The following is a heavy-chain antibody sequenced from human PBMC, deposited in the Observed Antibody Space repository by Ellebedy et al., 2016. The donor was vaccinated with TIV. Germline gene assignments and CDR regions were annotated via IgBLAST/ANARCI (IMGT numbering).Heavy chain of an antibody. J-gene: IGHJ3*02. CDR1: GFSFSTYW. CDR3: AKDQVGGDGRWVFDI. D-gene: IGHD3-16*01. CDR2: INQDGGDK. V-gene: IGHV3-7*03. Sequence: GESLKISCAASGFSFSTYWMSWVRQAPGKGLEWVANINQDGGDKYYVESVKGRFTISRDNTRNALYLQMNSLRAEDTAIYYCAKDQVGGDGRWVFDIWGQGTMVTVSS.